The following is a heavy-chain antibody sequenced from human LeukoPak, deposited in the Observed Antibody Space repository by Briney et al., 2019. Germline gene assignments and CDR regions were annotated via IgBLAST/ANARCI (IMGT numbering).Heavy chain of an antibody. CDR1: GYTFTAYY. V-gene: IGHV1-2*02. CDR3: AREIRYYYDSSGYYPFDY. D-gene: IGHD3-22*01. CDR2: INPNSGGT. J-gene: IGHJ4*02. Sequence: ASVRVSCKTSGYTFTAYYIHWVRQAPGQGLEWMGWINPNSGGTNYAQKFQGRVTMTRDTSISTAYMELSRLRSDDTAVYYCAREIRYYYDSSGYYPFDYWGQGTLVTVFS.